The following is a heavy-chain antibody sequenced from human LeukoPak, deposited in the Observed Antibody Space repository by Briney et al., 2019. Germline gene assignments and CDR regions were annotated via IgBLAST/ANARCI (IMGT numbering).Heavy chain of an antibody. D-gene: IGHD3-10*01. J-gene: IGHJ6*04. CDR1: EFPFITYA. Sequence: GGSLGPSGAAPEFPFITYARSWVPKAPGKGLEWAPVFGGRGGSTYYADSVKGRFTISRDNSKNTLYLHMNSLRAEDTAVYYCAKDSYYGSGSYSYYGMDVWGKGTTVTVSS. V-gene: IGHV3-23*01. CDR2: FGGRGGST. CDR3: AKDSYYGSGSYSYYGMDV.